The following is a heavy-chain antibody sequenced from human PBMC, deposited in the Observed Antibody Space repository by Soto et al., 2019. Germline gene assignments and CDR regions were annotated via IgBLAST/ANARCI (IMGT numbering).Heavy chain of an antibody. CDR2: INSDGSST. J-gene: IGHJ6*01. CDR3: VRTSLVVAAATPGEY. CDR1: GFTFSSYW. D-gene: IGHD2-15*01. Sequence: EVQLVESGGGLVQPGGSLRLSCAASGFTFSSYWMHWVRQAPGKGLVWVSRINSDGSSTSYADSVKGRFTISRDNAKNTLYMQKSSVRAAETAVYYCVRTSLVVAAATPGEYWGEGTPVTVSP. V-gene: IGHV3-74*01.